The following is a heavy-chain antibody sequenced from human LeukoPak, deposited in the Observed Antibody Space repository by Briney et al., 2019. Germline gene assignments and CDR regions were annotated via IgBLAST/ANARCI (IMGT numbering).Heavy chain of an antibody. V-gene: IGHV3-48*03. J-gene: IGHJ4*02. CDR3: AREVLYRAVDY. Sequence: GGSLRLSCAASGFTFSSYEMNWVRQAPGKGLEWVSYISSSGSTIYYADSVKGRFTISRDNAKNSLYLQMNSLRAEDTAVYYCAREVLYRAVDYWGQGTLVTVSS. CDR2: ISSSGSTI. CDR1: GFTFSSYE. D-gene: IGHD2/OR15-2a*01.